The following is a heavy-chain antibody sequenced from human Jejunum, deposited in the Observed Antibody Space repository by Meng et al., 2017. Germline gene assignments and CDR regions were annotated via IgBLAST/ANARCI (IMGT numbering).Heavy chain of an antibody. CDR2: LNWNGDST. D-gene: IGHD2-2*01. CDR3: TREHTTSFFSDY. V-gene: IGHV3-20*04. J-gene: IGHJ4*02. CDR1: GFTFDNYG. Sequence: EVAFVECGEGVVRTGGSWRPSCAASGFTFDNYGMTWVRQVPGKGLEWVSALNWNGDSTGYADSVKGRFTISRDNAKNSLYLQMNSLRAEDTALYYCTREHTTSFFSDYWGQGTLVTVSS.